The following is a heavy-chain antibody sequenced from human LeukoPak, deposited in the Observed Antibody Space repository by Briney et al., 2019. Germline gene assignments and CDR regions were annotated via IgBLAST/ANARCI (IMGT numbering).Heavy chain of an antibody. D-gene: IGHD6-6*01. Sequence: PGGSLRLSCTASGLTFSTSGFNWVRQAPGKGLEWVSYISSRGGTIYYADSVKGRFTISRDNAKNSLYLQMNSLRAEDTAVYYCARESSSSEFDYWGQGTLVTVSS. CDR1: GLTFSTSG. J-gene: IGHJ4*02. V-gene: IGHV3-48*04. CDR3: ARESSSSEFDY. CDR2: ISSRGGTI.